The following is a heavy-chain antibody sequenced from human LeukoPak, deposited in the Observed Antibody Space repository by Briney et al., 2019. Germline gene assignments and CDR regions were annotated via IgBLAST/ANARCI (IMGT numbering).Heavy chain of an antibody. J-gene: IGHJ1*01. CDR2: ISWNSGSI. D-gene: IGHD2-15*01. V-gene: IGHV3-9*01. Sequence: GGSLRLSCAASGFTFDDYAMHWVRQAPGKGLEWVSGISWNSGSIGYADSVKGRFTISRDNAKNSLYLQMNSLRAEDTAVYYCAVYCSGGSCYWEYFQHWGQGTLVTVSS. CDR3: AVYCSGGSCYWEYFQH. CDR1: GFTFDDYA.